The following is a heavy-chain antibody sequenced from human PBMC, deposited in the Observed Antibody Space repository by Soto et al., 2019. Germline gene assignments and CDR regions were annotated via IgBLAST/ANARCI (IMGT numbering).Heavy chain of an antibody. CDR1: GITFSNVW. V-gene: IGHV3-15*01. CDR2: IKSKTDGGTT. J-gene: IGHJ4*02. CDR3: TTGRFSSSLYFDS. D-gene: IGHD6-6*01. Sequence: VQLVESGGGLVKPGGTLRVSCAASGITFSNVWMTWVRQAPGKGLEWVGRIKSKTDGGTTDYGAPVRGRFTISRDDSKSTLYLQMNSLKTEDTAVYYCTTGRFSSSLYFDSWGQGTLVTVSS.